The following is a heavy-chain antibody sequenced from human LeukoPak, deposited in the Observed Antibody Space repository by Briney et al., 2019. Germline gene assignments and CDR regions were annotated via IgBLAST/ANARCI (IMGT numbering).Heavy chain of an antibody. CDR2: ISYEGSNK. CDR1: GFTFSSYA. V-gene: IGHV3-30*04. J-gene: IGHJ5*02. Sequence: GGSLRLSCAASGFTFSSYAMHWVRQAPGKGLEWVAVISYEGSNKYYADSVKGRFTISRDNSKDTLYLQMNSLRAEDTAVYYCANSGGSCYYGCWFDPWGQGTLVTVSS. CDR3: ANSGGSCYYGCWFDP. D-gene: IGHD2-15*01.